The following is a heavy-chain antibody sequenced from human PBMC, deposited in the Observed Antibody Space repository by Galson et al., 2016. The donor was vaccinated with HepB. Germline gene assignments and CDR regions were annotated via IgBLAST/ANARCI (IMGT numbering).Heavy chain of an antibody. D-gene: IGHD3-3*01. CDR2: ISSDSNYM. CDR3: ARFTGFWSGYYRVPHSDYYYGVDV. V-gene: IGHV3-21*01. CDR1: AFTFSTYS. Sequence: SLRLSCAASAFTFSTYSMNWVRQAPGKGLEWVSCISSDSNYMDYADSVKGRFTVFRDNTKNSLFLQMDSLRAEDTGVYYCARFTGFWSGYYRVPHSDYYYGVDVWGQGTTVIVSS. J-gene: IGHJ6*02.